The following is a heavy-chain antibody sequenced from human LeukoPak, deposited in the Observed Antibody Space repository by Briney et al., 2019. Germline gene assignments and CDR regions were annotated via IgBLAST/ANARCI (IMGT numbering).Heavy chain of an antibody. CDR2: IYSGGST. J-gene: IGHJ4*02. V-gene: IGHV3-53*01. CDR1: GFTVSSNY. Sequence: GGSLRLSCAASGFTVSSNYMSWVRQAPGKGLEWVSVIYSGGSTYYAYSVKGRFTISRDNSKNTLYLQMNSLRAEDTAVYYCARGHRYYYDSSGYYYGFDYWGQGTLVTVSS. D-gene: IGHD3-22*01. CDR3: ARGHRYYYDSSGYYYGFDY.